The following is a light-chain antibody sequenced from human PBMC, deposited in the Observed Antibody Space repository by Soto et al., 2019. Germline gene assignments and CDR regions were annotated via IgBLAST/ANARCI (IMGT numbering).Light chain of an antibody. Sequence: DLQLTQSPSFLSASVGDRVTITCRASHGISSYLAWYQQKPGKAPKLLIYAASTLQSGVPSRFSGSGSGTEFTLTISSLQPEDFATYYCQQLNSYFALTFGGGTKVEIK. J-gene: IGKJ4*01. CDR1: HGISSY. V-gene: IGKV1-9*01. CDR3: QQLNSYFALT. CDR2: AAS.